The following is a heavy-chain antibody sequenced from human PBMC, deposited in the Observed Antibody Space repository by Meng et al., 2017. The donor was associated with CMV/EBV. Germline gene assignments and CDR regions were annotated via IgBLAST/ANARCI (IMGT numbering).Heavy chain of an antibody. CDR2: ISYDGSNK. V-gene: IGHV3-30*04. D-gene: IGHD5-24*01. CDR1: GFTFSSYA. J-gene: IGHJ4*01. CDR3: HSRRSGDGYTNFDY. Sequence: GESLKISCAASGFTFSSYAMHWVRQAPGKGLEWVAVISYDGSNKYYADSVKGRFTISRDNSKNTLYLQMNSLRAEDTAVYYCHSRRSGDGYTNFDYWGHGTLVTVSS.